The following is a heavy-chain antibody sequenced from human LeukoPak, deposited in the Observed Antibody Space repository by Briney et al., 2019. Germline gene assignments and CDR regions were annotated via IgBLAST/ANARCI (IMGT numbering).Heavy chain of an antibody. V-gene: IGHV3-48*04. CDR3: ARGDPGSTWSCFDN. Sequence: GGSLRLSCAAFGFTFSSYTMNWVRQAPGRGLEWVAYIRSSGSAMNYADAVKGRFIISRDNAQNSLFLQMNSLRAEDTGVYYCARGDPGSTWSCFDNWGLGTLVTVSP. J-gene: IGHJ4*02. CDR1: GFTFSSYT. CDR2: IRSSGSAM. D-gene: IGHD6-13*01.